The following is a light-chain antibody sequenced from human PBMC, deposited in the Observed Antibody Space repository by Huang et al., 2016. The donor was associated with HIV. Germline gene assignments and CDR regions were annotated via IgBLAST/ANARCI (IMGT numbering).Light chain of an antibody. CDR2: DAP. J-gene: IGKJ1*01. V-gene: IGKV3-15*01. Sequence: EIVMTQSPATLSVSPGERATLSCRASQSVISNLACYQQKPGKSPRLLISDAPTRATGIPSRFSGSGSGTEFTRTISSLQSEDFAVYYCQQYNNWPRTFGQGTKVEIK. CDR3: QQYNNWPRT. CDR1: QSVISN.